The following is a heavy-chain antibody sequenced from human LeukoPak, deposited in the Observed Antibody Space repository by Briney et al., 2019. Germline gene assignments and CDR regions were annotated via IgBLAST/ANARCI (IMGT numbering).Heavy chain of an antibody. Sequence: SETLSLTCTVSGGSISSYYWSWIRQPAGKGLEWIGRIYTSGSTNYNPSLNSRVTMSVDTSKNQFSLKLSSVTAADTSVYYCARILADYYYYMDVWGKGTTVTVSS. V-gene: IGHV4-4*07. J-gene: IGHJ6*03. CDR3: ARILADYYYYMDV. CDR1: GGSISSYY. CDR2: IYTSGST.